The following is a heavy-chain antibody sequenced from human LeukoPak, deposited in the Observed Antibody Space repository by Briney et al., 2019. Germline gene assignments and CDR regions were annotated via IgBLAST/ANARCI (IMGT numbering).Heavy chain of an antibody. V-gene: IGHV3-53*01. CDR3: ARDRGIAAAGTADY. CDR1: GFTVSSNY. J-gene: IGHJ4*02. D-gene: IGHD6-13*01. Sequence: RPGGSLRLSCAASGFTVSSNYMSWVRQAPGKGLEWVSVIYSGGSTYYADSVKGRFTISRDNSKNTLYLQMNSLRAEDTAVYYCARDRGIAAAGTADYWGQGTLVTVSS. CDR2: IYSGGST.